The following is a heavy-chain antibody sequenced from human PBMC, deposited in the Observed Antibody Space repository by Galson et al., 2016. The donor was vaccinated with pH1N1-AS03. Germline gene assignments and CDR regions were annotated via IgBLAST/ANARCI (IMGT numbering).Heavy chain of an antibody. Sequence: QSGAEVKKPGESLKISCKASAYTFANYWIVWARQMPGKGLEWMGIMYPANFDTRYSPSFQGHVTISADTSINTAYLQWSSLRASDTAMYYCARRISVTGREFDSWGQGTLVTVSS. V-gene: IGHV5-51*01. CDR3: ARRISVTGREFDS. CDR2: MYPANFDT. J-gene: IGHJ5*01. D-gene: IGHD6-19*01. CDR1: AYTFANYW.